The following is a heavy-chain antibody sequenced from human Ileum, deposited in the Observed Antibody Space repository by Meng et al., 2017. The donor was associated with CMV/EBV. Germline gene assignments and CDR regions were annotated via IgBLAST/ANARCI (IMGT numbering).Heavy chain of an antibody. CDR1: GGSVTSHW. CDR2: IYITGRT. CDR3: TRDLLVAAAAVFDS. D-gene: IGHD6-13*01. V-gene: IGHV4-4*07. J-gene: IGHJ4*02. Sequence: QVHLQGAGPGRVKPSETLSPPCTVSGGSVTSHWWSWIRQSAGKGLEWIGRIYITGRTNYNPSLKSRVTLSIDKSKDQFSLRLNSVTAADTAVYYCTRDLLVAAAAVFDSWGQGTLVTVSS.